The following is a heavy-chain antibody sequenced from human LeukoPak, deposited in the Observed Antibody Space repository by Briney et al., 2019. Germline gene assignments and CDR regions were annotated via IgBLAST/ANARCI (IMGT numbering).Heavy chain of an antibody. D-gene: IGHD4-17*01. CDR3: ARDMTTVWGAFDI. J-gene: IGHJ3*02. CDR2: TRYDGSDK. Sequence: GGSLRLSCAASGFTLSNYVMHWVRQAPGKGLEWVAFTRYDGSDKYNADSLKGRFTISRDNSKNTLYLQMNSLRAEDTALYYCARDMTTVWGAFDIWGQGTMVTVSS. V-gene: IGHV3-30*02. CDR1: GFTLSNYV.